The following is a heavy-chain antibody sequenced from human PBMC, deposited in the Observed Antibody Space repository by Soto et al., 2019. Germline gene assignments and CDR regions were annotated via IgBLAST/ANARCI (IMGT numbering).Heavy chain of an antibody. CDR1: VGSFSGYY. CDR2: INHSGST. V-gene: IGHV4-34*01. J-gene: IGHJ6*02. Sequence: SLTCAVYVGSFSGYYWSWIRQPPGKGLEWIGEINHSGSTNYNPSLKSRVTISVDTSKNQFSLTLNSVTAADRAVYYCARGFEQQLVLYYYSGMDVWGQGTTVTVS. CDR3: ARGFEQQLVLYYYSGMDV. D-gene: IGHD6-6*01.